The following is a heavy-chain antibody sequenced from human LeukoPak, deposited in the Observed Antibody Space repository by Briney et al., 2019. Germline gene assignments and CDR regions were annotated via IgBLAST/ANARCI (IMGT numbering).Heavy chain of an antibody. CDR1: GFTFSSYA. CDR3: AKVKGWFGELSDAFDI. J-gene: IGHJ3*02. D-gene: IGHD3-10*01. Sequence: PGRSLRLSCVASGFTFSSYAMSWVRQAPGKGLEWVSAISGSGGSTYYADSVKGRFTISRDNSKNTLYLQMNSLRAEDTAVYYCAKVKGWFGELSDAFDIWGQGTMVTVSS. CDR2: ISGSGGST. V-gene: IGHV3-23*01.